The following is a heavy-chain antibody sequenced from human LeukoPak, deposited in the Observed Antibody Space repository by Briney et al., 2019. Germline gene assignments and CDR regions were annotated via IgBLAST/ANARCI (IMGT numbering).Heavy chain of an antibody. Sequence: PSETLSLTCTVSGGSISTYYWSWIRQPPGKGREWIGYIYYSGSTNYSPSLKSRVTISVDTSKNQFSLKLSSETAADTAVYYCARGGYCSSTSCSWLDPWGQGTLVTFSS. CDR3: ARGGYCSSTSCSWLDP. J-gene: IGHJ5*02. CDR1: GGSISTYY. D-gene: IGHD2-2*01. CDR2: IYYSGST. V-gene: IGHV4-59*01.